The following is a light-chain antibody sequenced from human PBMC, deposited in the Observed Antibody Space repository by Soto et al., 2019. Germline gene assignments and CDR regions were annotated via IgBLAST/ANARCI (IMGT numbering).Light chain of an antibody. V-gene: IGLV2-14*01. CDR3: SSYTCSSTYVV. J-gene: IGLJ2*01. CDR2: DVN. CDR1: SSDVGGYNY. Sequence: QSALTQPASVSGSPGQSITISCTGTSSDVGGYNYVSWYQQHPGKAPKLMIYDVNNRPSGVSNRFSGSKSGNTASLTISGLQAEDEADYYCSSYTCSSTYVVFGGGTQLTVL.